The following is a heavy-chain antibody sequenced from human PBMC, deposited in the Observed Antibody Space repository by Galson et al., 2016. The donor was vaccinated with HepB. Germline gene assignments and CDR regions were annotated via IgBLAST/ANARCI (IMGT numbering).Heavy chain of an antibody. Sequence: SLRLSCAASGFTVTRNYMRWFRQAPGKGLEWVSLINSEGTTDYADSVKGRFTISRDSSKNTLFMQMNRLRVEDTAVYYCGRDVGPWGRGTLVTVSS. CDR2: INSEGTT. CDR3: GRDVGP. CDR1: GFTVTRNY. V-gene: IGHV3-53*01. J-gene: IGHJ5*02.